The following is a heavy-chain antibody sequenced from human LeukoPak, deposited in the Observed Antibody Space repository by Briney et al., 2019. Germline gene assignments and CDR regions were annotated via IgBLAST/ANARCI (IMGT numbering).Heavy chain of an antibody. CDR3: TTGRRYQLYDY. Sequence: ASVKVSCKVFGNTLTEFSMHWVRQAPGKGLESMGGFAPEDGEAIYAQQFQGRLTMTEDTSTDTAYMELSSLTSEDTAVYYCTTGRRYQLYDYWGQGTLVTVSS. CDR2: FAPEDGEA. V-gene: IGHV1-24*01. J-gene: IGHJ4*02. D-gene: IGHD1-1*01. CDR1: GNTLTEFS.